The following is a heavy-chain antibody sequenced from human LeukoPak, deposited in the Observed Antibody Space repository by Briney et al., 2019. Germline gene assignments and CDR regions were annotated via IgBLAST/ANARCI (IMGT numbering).Heavy chain of an antibody. Sequence: GGSLRLSCAASGLTFSSYSMNWVRQAPGKGLEWVSSISGSSSYIYYADSVKGRFTISRDNAKNSLYLQMNSLRAEDTAVYYCARDRSSSWYPEVWGKGTTVTVSS. J-gene: IGHJ6*04. CDR2: ISGSSSYI. D-gene: IGHD6-13*01. CDR3: ARDRSSSWYPEV. CDR1: GLTFSSYS. V-gene: IGHV3-21*01.